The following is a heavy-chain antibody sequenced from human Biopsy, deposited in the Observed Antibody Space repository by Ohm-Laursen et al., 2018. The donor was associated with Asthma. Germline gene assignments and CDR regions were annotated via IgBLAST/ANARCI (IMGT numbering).Heavy chain of an antibody. Sequence: GASVKVSCKPPGGTFSNFAISWVRQAPGQGLEWLGGIMTVFGTTNYAQKFQGRVTITADESTSTAYMEVTSLGSEDTAIYYCARCQVGYSSGWSLLLKKIYYSGMDVWGQGTAVTVSS. CDR1: GGTFSNFA. V-gene: IGHV1-69*13. CDR2: IMTVFGTT. CDR3: ARCQVGYSSGWSLLLKKIYYSGMDV. J-gene: IGHJ6*02. D-gene: IGHD6-19*01.